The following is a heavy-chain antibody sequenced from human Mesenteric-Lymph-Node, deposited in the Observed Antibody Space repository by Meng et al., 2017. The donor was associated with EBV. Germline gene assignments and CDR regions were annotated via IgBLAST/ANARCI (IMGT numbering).Heavy chain of an antibody. CDR1: GGPISGSDYH. CDR3: ARRGGGYILDD. V-gene: IGHV4-39*01. CDR2: VYHSGDT. Sequence: LQLQESGPGLVRPSETLSLTCTVSGGPISGSDYHWSWIRQPPGKGLEWIGSVYHSGDTYHNPSLKSRLTISVDTSKNQFSLKVISVTAADTAVYYCARRGGGYILDDWGHGTLVTVSS. J-gene: IGHJ4*01. D-gene: IGHD5-24*01.